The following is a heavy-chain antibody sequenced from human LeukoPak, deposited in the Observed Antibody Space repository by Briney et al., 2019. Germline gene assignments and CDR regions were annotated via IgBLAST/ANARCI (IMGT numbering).Heavy chain of an antibody. D-gene: IGHD3-22*01. J-gene: IGHJ4*02. Sequence: GGSLRLSCAASGFTFSGYGMHWVRQAPGKGLDWVAVISSDIDNKYYADSVKGRFTISRDNSKKTLYLQMHSLRAEDTAVYYCASRPRITMIVVVPWGQGTLVTVSS. CDR2: ISSDIDNK. CDR3: ASRPRITMIVVVP. CDR1: GFTFSGYG. V-gene: IGHV3-30*03.